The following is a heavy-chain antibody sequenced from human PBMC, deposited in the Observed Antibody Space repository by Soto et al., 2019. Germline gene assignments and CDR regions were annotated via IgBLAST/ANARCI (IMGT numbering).Heavy chain of an antibody. V-gene: IGHV1-18*01. CDR1: GYTFTSYG. J-gene: IGHJ4*02. Sequence: GPEVKKPGASVKVSCKTSGYTFTSYGISWVRQAPAQGLEWMGWISTDKGKTNYAQKFQDRVTMTTDTSTSTAYMELRSLRSDDTAVYYCATRSPAFDFWGQGTLVTVSS. CDR2: ISTDKGKT. CDR3: ATRSPAFDF.